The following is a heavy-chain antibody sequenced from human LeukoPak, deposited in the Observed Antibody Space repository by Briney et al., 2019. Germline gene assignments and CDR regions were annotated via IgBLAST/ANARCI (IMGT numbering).Heavy chain of an antibody. D-gene: IGHD3-3*01. CDR1: GFSFTDSA. Sequence: GGSLRLSCAASGFSFTDSAVSWVRHSPGEGLKWVSSISDTGGRTYYADSVKGRFTITRDNSRNTVNLQMNSLRAGDTARYYCAKGGQDFDFWRFDLWGQGILVIVSS. J-gene: IGHJ5*02. CDR3: AKGGQDFDFWRFDL. CDR2: ISDTGGRT. V-gene: IGHV3-23*01.